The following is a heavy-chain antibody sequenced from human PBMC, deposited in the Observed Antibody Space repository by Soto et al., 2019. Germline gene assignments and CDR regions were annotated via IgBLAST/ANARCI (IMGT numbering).Heavy chain of an antibody. CDR3: ARDRDDYGSGNYYNRIDF. CDR1: GGIFSTYA. J-gene: IGHJ4*02. Sequence: QVQLVQSGAEVKKPGSSVKVSCKASGGIFSTYAISWLRQAPGQGLEWMGGIIPLFGTPNYAQRFQGRVTITADDSPSTGYMELSRLRSEDTAVYYCARDRDDYGSGNYYNRIDFWGQGSLVTV. CDR2: IIPLFGTP. V-gene: IGHV1-69*01. D-gene: IGHD3-10*01.